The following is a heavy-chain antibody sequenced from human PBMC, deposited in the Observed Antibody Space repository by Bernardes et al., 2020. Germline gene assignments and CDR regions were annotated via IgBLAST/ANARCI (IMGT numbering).Heavy chain of an antibody. CDR2: IYSGGST. CDR3: ARGGSGSYPRGGYFDY. D-gene: IGHD1-26*01. CDR1: GFTVSSNY. Sequence: GGSLRLSCAASGFTVSSNYMSWVRQAPGKGLEWVSVIYSGGSTYYADSVKGRFTISRDNSKNTLYLQMNSLRAEDTAVYYCARGGSGSYPRGGYFDYWGQGTLVTVSS. V-gene: IGHV3-53*01. J-gene: IGHJ4*02.